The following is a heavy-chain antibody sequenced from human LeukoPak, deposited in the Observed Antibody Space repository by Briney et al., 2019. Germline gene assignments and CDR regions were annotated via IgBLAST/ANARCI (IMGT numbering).Heavy chain of an antibody. D-gene: IGHD4-11*01. V-gene: IGHV3-48*01. Sequence: EPGGSLRLSCAASGFAFSSYAMSWVRQAPGKAPEWISYITSSGVTIHYADSVKGRFTVSRDNDKNSVFLQLTGLRVDDSAVYYCARARGYSNYPESWGQGTLVTVSS. CDR1: GFAFSSYA. CDR3: ARARGYSNYPES. J-gene: IGHJ4*02. CDR2: ITSSGVTI.